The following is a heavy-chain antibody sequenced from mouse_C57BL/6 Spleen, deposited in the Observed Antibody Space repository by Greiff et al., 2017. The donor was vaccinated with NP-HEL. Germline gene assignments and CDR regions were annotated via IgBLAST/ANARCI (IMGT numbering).Heavy chain of an antibody. V-gene: IGHV7-3*01. CDR2: IRNKANGYTT. J-gene: IGHJ2*01. Sequence: EVKLMESGGGLVQPGGSLSLSCAASGFTFTDYYMSWVRQPPGKALEWLGFIRNKANGYTTEYSASVKGRFTISRDNSQSILYLQMNALRAEDSATYYCASSNPFYFDYWGQGTTLTVSS. CDR1: GFTFTDYY. D-gene: IGHD6-1*01. CDR3: ASSNPFYFDY.